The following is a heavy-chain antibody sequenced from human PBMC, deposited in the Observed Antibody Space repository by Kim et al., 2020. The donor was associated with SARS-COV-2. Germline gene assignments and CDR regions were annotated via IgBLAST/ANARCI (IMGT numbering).Heavy chain of an antibody. D-gene: IGHD2-2*01. J-gene: IGHJ3*02. Sequence: SETLSLTCAVYGGSFSGYYWSWIRQPPGKGLEWIGEINHSGSTNYNPSLKSRVTISVDTSKNQFSLKLSSVTAADTAVYYCARNREWRRVPAPDAFDIWGQGTMVTVSS. CDR1: GGSFSGYY. V-gene: IGHV4-34*01. CDR3: ARNREWRRVPAPDAFDI. CDR2: INHSGST.